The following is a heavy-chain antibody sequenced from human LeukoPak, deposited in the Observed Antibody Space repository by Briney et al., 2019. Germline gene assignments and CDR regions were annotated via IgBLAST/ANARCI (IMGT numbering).Heavy chain of an antibody. J-gene: IGHJ6*02. Sequence: ASVKVSCKASGGPLNTYVIDWVRQAPGHGLEWMGRIIPLFGAPSYAQRFQGNVTISADKSTDTTYMELTRLTSEDTAVYYCARGTVVTPAGETETPRTYYYYYGMDVWGQGTTVTVSS. V-gene: IGHV1-69*06. CDR3: ARGTVVTPAGETETPRTYYYYYGMDV. CDR1: GGPLNTYV. CDR2: IIPLFGAP. D-gene: IGHD4-23*01.